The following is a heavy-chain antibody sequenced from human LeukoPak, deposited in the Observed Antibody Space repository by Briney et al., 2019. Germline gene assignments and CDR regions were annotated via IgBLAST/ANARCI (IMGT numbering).Heavy chain of an antibody. J-gene: IGHJ3*02. Sequence: PSETLSLACTFSGVSISSSIYYWGWIRQPPGKGLEWIGSIYYSGSTYYSPSLKSRVTISVDTSKNQFSLKLNSVTAADTAVYYCARHRIGGADIAFEIWG. CDR2: IYYSGST. V-gene: IGHV4-39*01. CDR3: ARHRIGGADIAFEI. D-gene: IGHD1-26*01. CDR1: GVSISSSIYY.